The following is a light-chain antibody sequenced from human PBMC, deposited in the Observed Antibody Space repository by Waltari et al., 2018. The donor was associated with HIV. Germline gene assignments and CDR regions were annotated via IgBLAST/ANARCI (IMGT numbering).Light chain of an antibody. CDR2: VAS. CDR1: QSISSY. J-gene: IGKJ4*01. V-gene: IGKV1-39*01. CDR3: QQSYSTPPT. Sequence: DIQMTQSPSSLSASVGDRVTITCRASQSISSYLNWYQQKPGKAPKVLIYVASSLQSGVPSRFSGSGSGTDFTLTISSLQPADFATYYCQQSYSTPPTFGGGTKVEIK.